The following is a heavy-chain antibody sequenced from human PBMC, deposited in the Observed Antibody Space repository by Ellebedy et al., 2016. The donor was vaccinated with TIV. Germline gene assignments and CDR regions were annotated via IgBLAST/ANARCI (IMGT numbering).Heavy chain of an antibody. Sequence: GESLKISCAASGFTLSSYGMHWVRQAPGKGLEWVAVIFYDGNNKHYADSVKGRFTISRDNSKNTLYLQMNSLGAEDTAVYYCARSRDGYNNGLFWGQGTLLTVSS. J-gene: IGHJ4*02. V-gene: IGHV3-33*01. CDR1: GFTLSSYG. D-gene: IGHD5-24*01. CDR3: ARSRDGYNNGLF. CDR2: IFYDGNNK.